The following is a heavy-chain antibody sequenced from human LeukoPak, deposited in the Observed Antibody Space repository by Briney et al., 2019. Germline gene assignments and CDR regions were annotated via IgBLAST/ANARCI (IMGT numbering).Heavy chain of an antibody. CDR3: ARALWFGEYAGDY. D-gene: IGHD3-10*01. V-gene: IGHV4-38-2*02. J-gene: IGHJ4*02. Sequence: SETLSLTCTVSGYSINSGYYWGWIRQPPGKGLEWIGSIYHSGSTYYNPSLKSRVTISVDTSKNQFSLKLSSVTAADTAVYYCARALWFGEYAGDYWGQGTLVTVSS. CDR2: IYHSGST. CDR1: GYSINSGYY.